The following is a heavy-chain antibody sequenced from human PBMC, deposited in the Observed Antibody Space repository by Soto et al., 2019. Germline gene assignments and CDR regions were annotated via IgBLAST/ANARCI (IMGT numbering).Heavy chain of an antibody. J-gene: IGHJ4*02. Sequence: GGSLRLSCAASGFTFSNLDMNWVRQAPGKGLVWVSRINTDGSTTTYADSVKGRFTVSRDNARHTAFLQMDSLRVEDTGIYYCARLYDFWSGSALDSWGQGALVTVSS. V-gene: IGHV3-74*03. CDR1: GFTFSNLD. CDR2: INTDGSTT. CDR3: ARLYDFWSGSALDS. D-gene: IGHD3-3*01.